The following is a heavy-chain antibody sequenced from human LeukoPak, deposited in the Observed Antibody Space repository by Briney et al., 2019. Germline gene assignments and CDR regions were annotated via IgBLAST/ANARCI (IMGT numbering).Heavy chain of an antibody. V-gene: IGHV3-74*01. Sequence: GRSLRLSCAASGFTLSIYWMSWVRQAPAKGLGWVSRSNSYESSTSYDASVKSRFTISRDNAKNKLYLQMNSVTAADTAVYYCARENSGSDFDYWGQGTLVTVSS. CDR2: SNSYESST. J-gene: IGHJ4*02. CDR1: GFTLSIYW. D-gene: IGHD3-10*01. CDR3: ARENSGSDFDY.